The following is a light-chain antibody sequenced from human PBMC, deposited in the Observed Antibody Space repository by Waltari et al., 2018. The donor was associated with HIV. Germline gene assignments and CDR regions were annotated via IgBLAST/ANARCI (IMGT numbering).Light chain of an antibody. CDR1: QAISGY. J-gene: IGKJ1*01. CDR2: ATS. Sequence: DIQLTQSPSSLSASVGDRVTITCRASQAISGYVAWYQQKPGKAPKLLIYATSILQGEVPLRFSGRGSGTEFTLTINSLQAEDVATYYCQQLRTFGPGTKVEVK. CDR3: QQLRT. V-gene: IGKV1-9*01.